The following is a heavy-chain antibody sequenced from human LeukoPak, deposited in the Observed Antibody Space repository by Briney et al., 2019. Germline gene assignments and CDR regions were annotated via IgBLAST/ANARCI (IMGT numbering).Heavy chain of an antibody. V-gene: IGHV4-59*08. D-gene: IGHD6-6*01. CDR3: ARWQYTISSGWFDP. CDR1: GASISSRY. Sequence: PSETLSPTHTLSGASISSRYWSWIRQPPGKGLEWIGSIYYSGGTNYNPSLQSRVTISVDTSKIQFSLKLSSVTAADTAVYYCARWQYTISSGWFDPWGQGTLVTVSS. CDR2: IYYSGGT. J-gene: IGHJ5*02.